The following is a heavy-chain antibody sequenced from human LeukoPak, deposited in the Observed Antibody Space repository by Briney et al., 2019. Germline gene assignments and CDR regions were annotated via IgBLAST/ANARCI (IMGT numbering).Heavy chain of an antibody. Sequence: GRSLRLSCAASGFTFSSYSMHWVSQAPGKGLEYVSAISSNGGSTYYANSVKGRFTISRDNSKNTLYLQMGSLRADDMALYYCARAEFRAFDIWGQGTMVTVSS. CDR3: ARAEFRAFDI. CDR2: ISSNGGST. D-gene: IGHD3-10*01. CDR1: GFTFSSYS. V-gene: IGHV3-64*01. J-gene: IGHJ3*02.